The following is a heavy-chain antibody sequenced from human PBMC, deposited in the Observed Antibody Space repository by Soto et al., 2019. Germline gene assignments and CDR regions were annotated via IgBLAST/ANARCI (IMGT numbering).Heavy chain of an antibody. Sequence: EVQLLESGGGLVQPGGSLRLSCAASAFTFSNYFMSWVRQAPGKGLEWVSGISNDGGRTYYADSVKGRFTISRDNSKNKLYLQMNSLRAEDTAVYYCAKDGGNVFWYFGLWGRGTLVTVSS. D-gene: IGHD4-4*01. CDR1: AFTFSNYF. CDR3: AKDGGNVFWYFGL. J-gene: IGHJ2*01. V-gene: IGHV3-23*01. CDR2: ISNDGGRT.